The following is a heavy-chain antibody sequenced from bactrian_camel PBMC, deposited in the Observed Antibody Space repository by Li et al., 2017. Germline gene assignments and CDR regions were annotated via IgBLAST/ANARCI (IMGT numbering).Heavy chain of an antibody. Sequence: VQLVESGGGLVQPGGSLRLSCAASGFTFSSTDMSWVRRAPAPGKGLEWVSSINGGGGTIHYLGSVRGRFTISQDSAENTVSLQMNSLKPEDTAMYYCAAHKRIFSCGATVSTDNYWGQGTQVTVS. CDR1: GFTFSSTD. CDR2: INGGGGTI. V-gene: IGHV3S40*01. J-gene: IGHJ4*01. CDR3: AAHKRIFSCGATVSTDNY. D-gene: IGHD4*01.